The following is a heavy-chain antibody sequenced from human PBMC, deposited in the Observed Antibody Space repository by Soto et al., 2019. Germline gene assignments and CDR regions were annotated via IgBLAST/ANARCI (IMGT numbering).Heavy chain of an antibody. CDR2: ISAYNGNT. CDR3: ARVETYYYDSSGYSDWFDP. J-gene: IGHJ5*02. CDR1: GYTFTSYG. D-gene: IGHD3-22*01. Sequence: QVQLVQSGAEVKKPGASVKVSCKASGYTFTSYGISWVRQAPGQGLEWMGWISAYNGNTNYTQKLQGRVTMTTDTATSPAYVEPSSLTSDETAVYYCARVETYYYDSSGYSDWFDPWGQETLVTVCS. V-gene: IGHV1-18*01.